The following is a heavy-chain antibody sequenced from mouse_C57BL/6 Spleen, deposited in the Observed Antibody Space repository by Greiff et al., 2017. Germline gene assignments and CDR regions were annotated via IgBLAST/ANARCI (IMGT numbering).Heavy chain of an antibody. D-gene: IGHD1-1*01. CDR2: IRSKSSDYAT. CDR3: VIYSRTTDFDY. CDR1: GSTFNTYA. V-gene: IGHV10-3*01. J-gene: IGHJ2*01. Sequence: EVNLMEPGGGLVQPKGSLKLSCAASGSTFNTYAMHWVRQAPGKGLEWVARIRSKSSDYATYYADSVKDRFNISRADSQSMLYLPMYNLKPVDTAVNSCVIYSRTTDFDYWGKGTTLTVSS.